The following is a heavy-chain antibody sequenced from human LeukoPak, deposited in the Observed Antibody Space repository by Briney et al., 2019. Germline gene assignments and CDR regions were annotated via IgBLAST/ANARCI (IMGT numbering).Heavy chain of an antibody. Sequence: SETLSLTCTVSGGSISSYYWSWIRQPPGKGLEWIGYIYYSGSTNYNPSLKSRVTISVDTSKNQFSLKLSSVTAADTAVYYCARDKGGRSSSWFYWGQGTLVTVSS. CDR3: ARDKGGRSSSWFY. V-gene: IGHV4-59*12. D-gene: IGHD6-13*01. J-gene: IGHJ4*02. CDR1: GGSISSYY. CDR2: IYYSGST.